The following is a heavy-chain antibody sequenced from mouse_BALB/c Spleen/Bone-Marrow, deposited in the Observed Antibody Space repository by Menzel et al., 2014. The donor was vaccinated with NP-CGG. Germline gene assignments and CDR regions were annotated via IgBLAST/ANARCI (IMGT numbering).Heavy chain of an antibody. CDR1: GFNIKDTY. CDR3: AGDGAY. J-gene: IGHJ3*01. Sequence: VQLKQSGAELVKPGASVKLSCTASGFNIKDTYMHWVKQRPEQGLEWIGRIDPANGNTKYDPKFQGKATITADTSSNTTYLQLSSLTSEDTAVYYCAGDGAYWGQGTLVTVSA. D-gene: IGHD3-3*01. V-gene: IGHV14-3*02. CDR2: IDPANGNT.